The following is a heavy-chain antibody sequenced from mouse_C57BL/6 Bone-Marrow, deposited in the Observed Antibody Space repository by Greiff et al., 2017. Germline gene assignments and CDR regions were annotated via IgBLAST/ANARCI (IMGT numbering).Heavy chain of an antibody. CDR2: ISYDGSN. D-gene: IGHD2-3*01. J-gene: IGHJ4*01. Sequence: EVQLQESGPGLVKPSQSLSLTCSVTGYSITSGYYWNWIRQFPGNKLEWMGYISYDGSNNYNPSLKIRISITRDPSKNQFVLKLNSVTTEDTATYYCARRGDGYAMDYWGQGTSVTVSS. CDR3: ARRGDGYAMDY. V-gene: IGHV3-6*01. CDR1: GYSITSGYY.